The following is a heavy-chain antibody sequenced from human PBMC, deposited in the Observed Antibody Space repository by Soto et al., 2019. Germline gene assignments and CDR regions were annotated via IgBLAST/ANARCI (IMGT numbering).Heavy chain of an antibody. Sequence: SETLSRTCAVSCYSISSGYYWGWIRQPPGKGLGWIGSVYHSGSTYYNPSLKSRVTFSVDTSKNQFSLKLNSVTAADTAVYFCARDNPEINYYCDYGIDVWGQGTTVTV. V-gene: IGHV4-38-2*02. J-gene: IGHJ6*02. CDR2: VYHSGST. CDR1: CYSISSGYY. CDR3: ARDNPEINYYCDYGIDV.